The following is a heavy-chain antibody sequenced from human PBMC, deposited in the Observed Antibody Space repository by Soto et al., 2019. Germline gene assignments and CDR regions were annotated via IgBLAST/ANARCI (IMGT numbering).Heavy chain of an antibody. CDR1: GGSISSYY. V-gene: IGHV4-59*08. CDR3: ARSYDYIWGSLHPNDAFDI. D-gene: IGHD3-16*01. J-gene: IGHJ3*02. Sequence: SETLSLTCTVSGGSISSYYWSWIRQPPGKGLEWIGYIYYSGSTNYNPSLKSRVTISVDTSKNQFSLKLSSVTAADTAVYYCARSYDYIWGSLHPNDAFDIWGQGTMVTVSS. CDR2: IYYSGST.